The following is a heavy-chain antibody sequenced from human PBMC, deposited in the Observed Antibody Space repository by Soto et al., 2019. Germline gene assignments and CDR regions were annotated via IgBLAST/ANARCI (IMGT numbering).Heavy chain of an antibody. J-gene: IGHJ4*02. Sequence: EVQLVESGGGLVQPGRSLRLSCAASGFTFDDFAMHWVRQAPGKGLEWVSGISWNSAMIGYADSVKGRFTISRDNAKNSLYLQMNSLRPEDTALYFCAKDNRADRGAFDYWGQGTPVSVFS. CDR1: GFTFDDFA. CDR3: AKDNRADRGAFDY. V-gene: IGHV3-9*01. D-gene: IGHD3-10*01. CDR2: ISWNSAMI.